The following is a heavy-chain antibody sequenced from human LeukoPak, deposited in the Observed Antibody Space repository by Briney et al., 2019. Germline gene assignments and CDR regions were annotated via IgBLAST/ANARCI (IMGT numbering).Heavy chain of an antibody. Sequence: GGSLRLSCAASGFTFSNYAMSWVRQAPGKGLEWVSAISGSGGTTYYADSVKGRFTISRDNSKNTLYLQMNSLRAVDTAVYYCAKDSSIAARKPDYWGQGSLVTVSS. V-gene: IGHV3-23*01. CDR3: AKDSSIAARKPDY. CDR2: ISGSGGTT. J-gene: IGHJ4*02. D-gene: IGHD6-6*01. CDR1: GFTFSNYA.